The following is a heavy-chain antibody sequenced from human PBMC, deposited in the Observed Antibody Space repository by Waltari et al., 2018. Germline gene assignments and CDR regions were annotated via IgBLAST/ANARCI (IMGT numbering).Heavy chain of an antibody. Sequence: QMQLVESGGGVVQPGRSLRLSCAASGFTFSSYGMHWVRQAPGKGLEWVAVIWYDGSNKYYADSVKGRFTISRDNSKNTLYLQMNSLRAEDTAMYYCAKDSGEGSVPAIDYWGQGTLVTVSS. CDR3: AKDSGEGSVPAIDY. CDR2: IWYDGSNK. J-gene: IGHJ4*02. V-gene: IGHV3-30*18. CDR1: GFTFSSYG.